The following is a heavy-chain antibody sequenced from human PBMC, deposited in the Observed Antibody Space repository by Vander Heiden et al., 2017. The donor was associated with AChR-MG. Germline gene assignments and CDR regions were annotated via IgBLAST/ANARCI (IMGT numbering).Heavy chain of an antibody. CDR1: RVSVSSYD. D-gene: IGHD3-10*01. Sequence: QVRLVASGGGVVQLGRSLRLSCAASRVSVSSYDMQGVRQAPGKGLEWVAVIWYDGSNKYYADSVKGRLTIYRDNSKNTLYLQTNSLGAEDTAVYYCASDRGGATIDDWGQGTLVNVSS. CDR3: ASDRGGATIDD. CDR2: IWYDGSNK. V-gene: IGHV3-33*01. J-gene: IGHJ4*02.